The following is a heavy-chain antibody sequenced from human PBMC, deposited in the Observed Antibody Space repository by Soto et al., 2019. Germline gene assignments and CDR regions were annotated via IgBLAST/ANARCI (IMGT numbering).Heavy chain of an antibody. J-gene: IGHJ4*02. Sequence: AGGSLRLSCAASGFTFSSYAMNWVRQAPGKGLEWVSSISGSGSTTYYADSVKGRFTISRDNSKNTLYLQLNSLRAEDTALYYCAKDSEPPGVPTIRFDYWGQGTVVTVSS. D-gene: IGHD5-12*01. V-gene: IGHV3-23*01. CDR3: AKDSEPPGVPTIRFDY. CDR1: GFTFSSYA. CDR2: ISGSGSTT.